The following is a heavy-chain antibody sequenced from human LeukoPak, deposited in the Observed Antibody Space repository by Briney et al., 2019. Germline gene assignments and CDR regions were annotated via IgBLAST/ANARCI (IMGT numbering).Heavy chain of an antibody. CDR2: IYTSGST. J-gene: IGHJ4*02. CDR1: GGSISSYY. Sequence: SETLSLTSTVSGGSISSYYWSWIRQPAGKGLEWIGRIYTSGSTNYNPSLKSRVTMSVDTSKNQFSLKLSSVTAADTAVHYCARDTSTTYYDFWSGYQAGGFDYWGQRTLVTVSS. D-gene: IGHD3-3*01. V-gene: IGHV4-4*07. CDR3: ARDTSTTYYDFWSGYQAGGFDY.